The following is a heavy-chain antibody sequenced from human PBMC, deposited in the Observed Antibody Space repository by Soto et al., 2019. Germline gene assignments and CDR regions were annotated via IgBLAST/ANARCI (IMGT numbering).Heavy chain of an antibody. J-gene: IGHJ4*02. D-gene: IGHD6-19*01. Sequence: EVQLLESGGDLVQPGGSLRLSCAASGFIFSNYAMTWVRQAPGKGPEWVSTFTSGGSTYYRDTVKGRFTISRDNSKNTVYLQMNSLRAEDTAVYYCARTDKYNSQSSGWANRFDYWGQGTLVTVSS. CDR3: ARTDKYNSQSSGWANRFDY. CDR2: FTSGGST. CDR1: GFIFSNYA. V-gene: IGHV3-23*01.